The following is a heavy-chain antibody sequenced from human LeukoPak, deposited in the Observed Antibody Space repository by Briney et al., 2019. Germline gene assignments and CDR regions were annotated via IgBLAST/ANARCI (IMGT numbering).Heavy chain of an antibody. Sequence: SETLSLTCTVSGGSISSYYWSWIRQPPGKGLEWIGYIYYSGSTNCNPSLKSRVTISVDTSKNQFSLKLSSVTAADTAVYYCARSGGSYEGDYWGQGTLVTVSS. CDR3: ARSGGSYEGDY. D-gene: IGHD1-26*01. CDR1: GGSISSYY. V-gene: IGHV4-59*01. J-gene: IGHJ4*02. CDR2: IYYSGST.